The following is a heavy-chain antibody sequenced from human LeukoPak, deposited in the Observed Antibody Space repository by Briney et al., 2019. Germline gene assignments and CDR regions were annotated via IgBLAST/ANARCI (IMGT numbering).Heavy chain of an antibody. CDR1: GGSIASGGYY. V-gene: IGHV4-61*02. D-gene: IGHD5-12*01. Sequence: SETLSLTCKISGGSIASGGYYWNWIRQPAGKGLEWIGRIYTSGSTNYNPSLQSRVTLSVDTSKNQVSLTLGSVTAADTALYLCARGSTGYDIEDCGQGTLVTASS. CDR2: IYTSGST. J-gene: IGHJ4*02. CDR3: ARGSTGYDIED.